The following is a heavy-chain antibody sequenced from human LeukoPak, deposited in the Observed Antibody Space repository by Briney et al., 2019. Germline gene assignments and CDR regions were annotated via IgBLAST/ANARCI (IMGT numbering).Heavy chain of an antibody. CDR3: ARGPEWLRPTYFDY. CDR1: GYTFTIYG. CDR2: ISAYNGNT. J-gene: IGHJ4*02. D-gene: IGHD5-12*01. Sequence: ASVKVSCTASGYTFTIYGISWVRQAPGQGLEWMGWISAYNGNTNYAQKLQGRVTMTTDTSTSTAYMELRSLRSDDTAVYYCARGPEWLRPTYFDYWGQGTLVTVSS. V-gene: IGHV1-18*01.